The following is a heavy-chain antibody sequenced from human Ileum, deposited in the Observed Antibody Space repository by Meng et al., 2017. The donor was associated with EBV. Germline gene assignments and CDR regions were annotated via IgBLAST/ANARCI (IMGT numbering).Heavy chain of an antibody. J-gene: IGHJ4*02. CDR2: TYFRSKWYN. CDR1: GDSVARHSAA. V-gene: IGHV6-1*01. CDR3: ARDSSSSAYSPFDY. Sequence: VQLQQSAPRLVEPLYTLLPACALSGDSVARHSAAWNWIRQSPSRGLEWLGMTYFRSKWYNDYAVSVESRITINPDTSKNQFSLQLNSVTHEDTAVYYCARDSSSSAYSPFDYWGQGTLVTVSS. D-gene: IGHD3-22*01.